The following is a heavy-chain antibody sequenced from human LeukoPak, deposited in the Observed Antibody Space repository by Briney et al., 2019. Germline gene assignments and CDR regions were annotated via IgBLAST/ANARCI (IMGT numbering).Heavy chain of an antibody. Sequence: SETLSLTCAVYGGSFSGYYWSWIRQPPGKGLEWIGEINHSGSTNYNPSLKSRVTISVDTSKNQFSLKLSSVTAADTAVYYCARGGEWQQLVAPGYYGMDVWGQGTTVTVSS. CDR1: GGSFSGYY. D-gene: IGHD6-13*01. V-gene: IGHV4-34*01. CDR2: INHSGST. J-gene: IGHJ6*02. CDR3: ARGGEWQQLVAPGYYGMDV.